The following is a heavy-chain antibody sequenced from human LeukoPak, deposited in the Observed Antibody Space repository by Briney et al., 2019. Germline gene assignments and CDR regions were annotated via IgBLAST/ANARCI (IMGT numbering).Heavy chain of an antibody. J-gene: IGHJ6*04. CDR3: ARRRIAAAGTGYYGMDV. CDR2: IDPSDSYS. V-gene: IGHV5-10-1*01. CDR1: GYSFTNYW. D-gene: IGHD6-13*01. Sequence: GESLKISCKGSGYSFTNYWINWVRQMPGKGLEWVGRIDPSDSYSNYSPSFQGHVTISADKSISTAYLQWSSLKASDTAMYYCARRRIAAAGTGYYGMDVWGKGTTVIVYS.